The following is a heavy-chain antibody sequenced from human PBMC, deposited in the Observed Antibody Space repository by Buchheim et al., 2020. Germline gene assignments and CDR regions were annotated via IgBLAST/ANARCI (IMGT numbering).Heavy chain of an antibody. CDR2: IYHSGST. CDR3: ARDTWELLKGIVGYYYGMDV. D-gene: IGHD1-26*01. CDR1: GGSISSSNW. Sequence: QVQLQESGPGLVKPSGTLSLTCAVSGGSISSSNWWSWVRQPPGKGLEWIGEIYHSGSTNYNPSLKSPVTISVDKAKNQFSLKRSSVTAADTAVYYCARDTWELLKGIVGYYYGMDVWGQGT. V-gene: IGHV4-4*02. J-gene: IGHJ6*02.